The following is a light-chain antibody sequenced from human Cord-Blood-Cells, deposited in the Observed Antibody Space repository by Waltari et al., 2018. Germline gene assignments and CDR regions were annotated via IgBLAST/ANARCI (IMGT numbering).Light chain of an antibody. J-gene: IGKJ1*01. CDR2: AAS. Sequence: DIQTPQSPSSLSASVRDRVTITCRASQSISSYLNWYQQKPGKAPKLLIYAASSLQSGVPSRFSGSGSGTDFTLTISSLQPEDFATYYCQQSYSTPRTFGQGTKVEIK. CDR1: QSISSY. V-gene: IGKV1-39*01. CDR3: QQSYSTPRT.